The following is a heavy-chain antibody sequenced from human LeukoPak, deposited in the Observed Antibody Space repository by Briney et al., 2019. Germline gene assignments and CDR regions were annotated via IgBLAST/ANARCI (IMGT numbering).Heavy chain of an antibody. V-gene: IGHV3-23*01. D-gene: IGHD2-2*01. CDR2: ISGSGGST. CDR1: GFTFTSYA. J-gene: IGHJ5*02. CDR3: AKDAEYQLLFPWFDP. Sequence: GASLRLSCTASGFTFTSYAMSWVRQAPGKGLEWVSAISGSGGSTYYADSVKGRFTISRDNSKNTLYLQMNSLRAEDTAVYYCAKDAEYQLLFPWFDPWGQGTLVTVSS.